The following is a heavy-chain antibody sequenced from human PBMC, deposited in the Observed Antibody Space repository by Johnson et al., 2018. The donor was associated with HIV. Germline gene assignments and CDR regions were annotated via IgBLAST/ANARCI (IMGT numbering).Heavy chain of an antibody. CDR1: GFTFSSYA. V-gene: IGHV3-30*04. D-gene: IGHD6-13*01. CDR3: ARDGTSRGGAFDI. CDR2: ISYDGSNK. J-gene: IGHJ3*02. Sequence: QMQLVESGGGVVQPGRSLRLSCAASGFTFSSYAMHWVRQAPGKGLEWVAVISYDGSNKYYADSVKGLFTISRDNSKNTLYLQMNTLRADDTAVYYCARDGTSRGGAFDIWGQGTMVTVSS.